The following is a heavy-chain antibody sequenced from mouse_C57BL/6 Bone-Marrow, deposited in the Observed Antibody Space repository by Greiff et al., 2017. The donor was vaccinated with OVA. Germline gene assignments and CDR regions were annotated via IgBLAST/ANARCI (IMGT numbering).Heavy chain of an antibody. V-gene: IGHV1-59*01. CDR1: GYTFTSYW. CDR3: ARSHYGSPYARDY. CDR2: IDPSDSYT. D-gene: IGHD1-1*01. J-gene: IGHJ4*01. Sequence: QVQLKQPGAELVRPGTSVKLSCKASGYTFTSYWMHWVKQRPGQGLEWIGVIDPSDSYTNYNQKFKGKATLTVDTSSSTAYLQLSSLTSEDSAVYYWARSHYGSPYARDYWGQGTSATVSS.